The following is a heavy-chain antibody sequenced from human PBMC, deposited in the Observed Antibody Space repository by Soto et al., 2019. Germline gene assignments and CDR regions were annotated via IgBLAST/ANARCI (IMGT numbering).Heavy chain of an antibody. Sequence: SVKFASKGSLYTFTNYAMRLVRQAAGPRLERKEWINAGHGNTKYTSKFQGRFTVTRETSASTAHRELSSLRSEDTTVYDCERDPVNYYERTGYYGYAFDIWGQGTRVTVSS. D-gene: IGHD3-22*01. CDR3: ERDPVNYYERTGYYGYAFDI. CDR2: INAGHGNT. CDR1: LYTFTNYA. J-gene: IGHJ3*02. V-gene: IGHV1-3*01.